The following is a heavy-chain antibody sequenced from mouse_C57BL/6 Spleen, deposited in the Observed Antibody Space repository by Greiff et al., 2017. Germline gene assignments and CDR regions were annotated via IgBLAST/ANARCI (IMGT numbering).Heavy chain of an antibody. CDR2: FSGGGGNT. V-gene: IGHV5-9*01. D-gene: IGHD4-1*01. J-gene: IGHJ2*01. Sequence: EVKLVESGGGLVKPGGSLKLSCAASGFTFSSYSLSWFRQTPDRRLVWVATFSGGGGNTYYPDSVKGPFTISRDHAKNTLYLQMSSLRSEATALYYCERRANSYYFDDWGQGTTLTVSS. CDR3: ERRANSYYFDD. CDR1: GFTFSSYS.